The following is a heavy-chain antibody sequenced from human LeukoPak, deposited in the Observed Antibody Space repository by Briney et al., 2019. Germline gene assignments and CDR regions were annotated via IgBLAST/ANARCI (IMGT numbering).Heavy chain of an antibody. V-gene: IGHV3-23*01. CDR2: ISGNGGST. Sequence: GGSLRLSCAASGFTFSTYSMKWVRQAPGKGLEWVSTISGNGGSTDYAVSVKGRFTISRDNSRNTLFLQMDSLRAEDTAVFYCAKGGASSWYSLWGQGTLVTVAS. CDR3: AKGGASSWYSL. D-gene: IGHD6-13*01. CDR1: GFTFSTYS. J-gene: IGHJ4*02.